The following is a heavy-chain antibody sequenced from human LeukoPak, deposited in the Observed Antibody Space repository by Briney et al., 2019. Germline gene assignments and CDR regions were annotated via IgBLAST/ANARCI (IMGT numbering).Heavy chain of an antibody. CDR3: ARYQEHMVRGVSNNYYYYGMDV. CDR1: GGSISSYY. J-gene: IGHJ6*02. Sequence: SETLSLTCTVSGGSISSYYWSWIRQPPGKGLEWIGYIYYSGSTNYNPSLKSRVTISVDTSKNQFSLKLSSVTAADTAVYYCARYQEHMVRGVSNNYYYYGMDVWGQGTTVTVSS. CDR2: IYYSGST. D-gene: IGHD3-10*01. V-gene: IGHV4-59*01.